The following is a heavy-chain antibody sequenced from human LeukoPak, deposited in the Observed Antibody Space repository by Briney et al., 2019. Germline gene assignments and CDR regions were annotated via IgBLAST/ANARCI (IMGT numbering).Heavy chain of an antibody. J-gene: IGHJ4*02. CDR2: IYYSGST. CDR3: ATYYDFWSGSDY. CDR1: GGSISSSSYY. Sequence: SETLSLTCTVSGGSISSSSYYWGWIRQPPGKGLEWIGSIYYSGSTYYNPSLKSRVTISVDTSKNQLSLKLSSVTAADTAVYYCATYYDFWSGSDYWGQGTLVTVSS. D-gene: IGHD3-3*01. V-gene: IGHV4-39*07.